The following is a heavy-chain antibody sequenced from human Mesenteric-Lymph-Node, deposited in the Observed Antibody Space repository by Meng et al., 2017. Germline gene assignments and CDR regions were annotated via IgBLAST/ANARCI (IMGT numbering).Heavy chain of an antibody. D-gene: IGHD2-2*01. V-gene: IGHV3-69-1*01. CDR2: ISTSSTM. J-gene: IGHJ4*02. CDR1: GFTFTDCY. Sequence: GESLKISCSDSGFTFTDCYMNCVRQAPGKGLEWASTISTSSTMDYADSLKGRFTISRDNSKSTLYLQMNSLRAEDTAVYYCAREGRYCSSTSCYVCFDYWGQGTLVTVSS. CDR3: AREGRYCSSTSCYVCFDY.